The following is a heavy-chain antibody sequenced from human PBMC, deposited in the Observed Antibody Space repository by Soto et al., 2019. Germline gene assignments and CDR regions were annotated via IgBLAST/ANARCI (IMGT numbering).Heavy chain of an antibody. CDR3: ARAPIERITIFGVVIIAPFDY. CDR1: GFTFSSYS. CDR2: ISSSSSYI. J-gene: IGHJ4*02. Sequence: GGSLRLSCAASGFTFSSYSMNWVRQAPGKGLEWVSSISSSSSYIYYADSVKGRFTISRDNAKNSLYLQMNSLRAEDTAVYYCARAPIERITIFGVVIIAPFDYWGQGTXVTVSS. D-gene: IGHD3-3*01. V-gene: IGHV3-21*01.